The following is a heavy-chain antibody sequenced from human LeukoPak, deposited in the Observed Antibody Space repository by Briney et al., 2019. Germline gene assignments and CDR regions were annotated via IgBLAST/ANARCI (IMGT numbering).Heavy chain of an antibody. D-gene: IGHD3-22*01. J-gene: IGHJ4*02. V-gene: IGHV3-23*01. CDR2: ISGSGDNT. CDR3: AGYYDSSGYYRDY. Sequence: HPGGSLRLSCAASGFTFSSYAMSWVRQVPGKGLEWVSVISGSGDNTYYADSVKGRFTISRDNSKNMLYLQMNSLRAEDTAVYYCAGYYDSSGYYRDYWGQGTLVTVSS. CDR1: GFTFSSYA.